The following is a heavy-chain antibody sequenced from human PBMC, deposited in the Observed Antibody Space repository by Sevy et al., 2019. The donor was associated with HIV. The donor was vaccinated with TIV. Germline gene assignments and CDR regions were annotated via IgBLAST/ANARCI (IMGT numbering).Heavy chain of an antibody. J-gene: IGHJ4*02. CDR3: ARITMGGTAKGYFDS. Sequence: SETLSLTCPVSGYSISNGYYWGWIRQPPGKGLEWIGSIYHSGSSYYNPPLKSRFTISVDTYKNQFYLKLSSVTAADTAVYYCARITMGGTAKGYFDSWGQGTLVTVSS. V-gene: IGHV4-38-2*01. CDR2: IYHSGSS. D-gene: IGHD3-10*01. CDR1: GYSISNGYY.